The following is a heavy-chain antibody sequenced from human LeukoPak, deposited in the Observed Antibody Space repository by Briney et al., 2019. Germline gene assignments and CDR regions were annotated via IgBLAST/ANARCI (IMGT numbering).Heavy chain of an antibody. CDR2: IYYSGST. D-gene: IGHD3-10*01. CDR3: ARDGSWGSGSFHL. CDR1: GGSVSSGDYY. Sequence: SETLSLTCTVSGGSVSSGDYYWSWIRQPPGKGLEWIGYIYYSGSTYYNPSLKSRVTISVDTSKSQFSLKLSSVTAADTAVYYCARDGSWGSGSFHLWGQGTLVTVSS. J-gene: IGHJ4*02. V-gene: IGHV4-30-4*01.